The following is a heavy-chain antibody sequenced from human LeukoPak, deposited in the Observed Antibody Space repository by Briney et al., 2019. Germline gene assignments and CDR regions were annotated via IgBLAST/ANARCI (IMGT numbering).Heavy chain of an antibody. J-gene: IGHJ4*02. Sequence: CXASGFNVSSNYMTWIRQAPGKGLEWVSLIYGADAAYYAESVRGRFMISRGNLKNTLFLQMNSLRVEDTAVYYCVTSTGQQFIPYDYWGQGTHVTVSS. CDR3: VTSTGQQFIPYDY. CDR2: IYGADAA. V-gene: IGHV3-66*02. D-gene: IGHD6-13*01. CDR1: GFNVSSNY.